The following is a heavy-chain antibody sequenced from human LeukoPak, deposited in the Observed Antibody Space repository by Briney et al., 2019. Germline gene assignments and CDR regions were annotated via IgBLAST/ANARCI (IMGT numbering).Heavy chain of an antibody. CDR1: GGSFSGYY. V-gene: IGHV4-34*01. Sequence: SETLSLTCAVYGGSFSGYYWSWIRQPPGKGLEWIGEINHSGSTNYNPSLKGRVTISVDTSKNQFSLKLSSVTAADTAVYYCARVPPRVMITFGGVIRGGIDYWGQGTLVTVSS. J-gene: IGHJ4*02. D-gene: IGHD3-16*01. CDR2: INHSGST. CDR3: ARVPPRVMITFGGVIRGGIDY.